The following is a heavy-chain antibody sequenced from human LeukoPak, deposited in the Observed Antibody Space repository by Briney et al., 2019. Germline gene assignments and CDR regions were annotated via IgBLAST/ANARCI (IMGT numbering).Heavy chain of an antibody. Sequence: SVKVSCKASGYTFTSYGISWVRQAPGQGLEWMGGIIPIFGTANYAQKFQGRVTITADESTSTAYMELSSLRSEDTAVYYCARSVDGYTTYYFDYWGQGTLVTVSS. CDR2: IIPIFGTA. CDR3: ARSVDGYTTYYFDY. J-gene: IGHJ4*02. D-gene: IGHD5-24*01. V-gene: IGHV1-69*13. CDR1: GYTFTSYG.